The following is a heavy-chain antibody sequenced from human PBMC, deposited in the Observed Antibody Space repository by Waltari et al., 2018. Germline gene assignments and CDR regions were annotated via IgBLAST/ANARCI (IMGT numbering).Heavy chain of an antibody. D-gene: IGHD4-17*01. J-gene: IGHJ4*02. CDR2: IWHDGTYK. CDR1: GFPFSAHG. CDR3: ASMATTSDFDY. Sequence: QVRLEQSGGGVVQPGGSLRLSCAASGFPFSAHGMFWGRQAPGMGLEWVSLIWHDGTYKYYADFVKGRFSISRDNSKNMVYLQMNGLRAEDTAVYFCASMATTSDFDYWGQGALVTVSS. V-gene: IGHV3-33*01.